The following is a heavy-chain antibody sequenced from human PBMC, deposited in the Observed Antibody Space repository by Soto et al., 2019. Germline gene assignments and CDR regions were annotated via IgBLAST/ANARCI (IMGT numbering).Heavy chain of an antibody. Sequence: LCGGSISIGGYYWSWIRQHPGKGLEWIGYIYYSGSTYYNPSLKSRVTISVDTSKNQFSLKLSSVTAADTAVYYCARCRSYSHRYGMDVWGQGTTVTVSS. CDR2: IYYSGST. CDR1: GGSISIGGYY. CDR3: ARCRSYSHRYGMDV. D-gene: IGHD3-10*01. J-gene: IGHJ6*02. V-gene: IGHV4-31*02.